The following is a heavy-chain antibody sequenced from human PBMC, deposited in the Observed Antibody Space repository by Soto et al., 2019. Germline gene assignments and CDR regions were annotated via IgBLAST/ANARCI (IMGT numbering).Heavy chain of an antibody. D-gene: IGHD3-22*01. V-gene: IGHV4-39*01. CDR2: MYYSGTS. J-gene: IGHJ6*02. CDR1: GGSISDDTYY. CDR3: ARRLYYDSSGFEGGGMDV. Sequence: SETLSLTCTVSGGSISDDTYYWGWIRQPPGKGLEWIGSMYYSGTSSYNPSLKSRVSMSVDTSKKQFSLKLSSVTAADTAVYYCARRLYYDSSGFEGGGMDVWGQGTTVT.